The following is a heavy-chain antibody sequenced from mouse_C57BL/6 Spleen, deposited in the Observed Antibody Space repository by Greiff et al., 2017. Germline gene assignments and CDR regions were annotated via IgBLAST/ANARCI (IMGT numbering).Heavy chain of an antibody. J-gene: IGHJ4*01. CDR3: ARFTTVVPGAMDY. CDR1: GYTFTSYW. Sequence: VQLQQPGAELVMPGASVKLSCKASGYTFTSYWMHWVKQRPGRGLEWIGEIDPSDSYTNYNQKFKGKSTLTVDKSSSTAYMQLSSLTSEDSAVYYCARFTTVVPGAMDYWGQGTSVTVSS. V-gene: IGHV1-69*01. D-gene: IGHD1-1*01. CDR2: IDPSDSYT.